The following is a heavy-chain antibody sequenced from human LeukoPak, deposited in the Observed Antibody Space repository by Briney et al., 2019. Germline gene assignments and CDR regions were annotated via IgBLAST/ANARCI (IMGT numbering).Heavy chain of an antibody. CDR1: GFTFSSYS. D-gene: IGHD4-11*01. CDR2: ISSSSSYI. CDR3: ASWDSNYYFDY. V-gene: IGHV3-21*01. J-gene: IGHJ4*02. Sequence: GSLRLSCAASGFTFSSYSMNWVRQAPGKGLEWVSSISSSSSYIYYADSVKGRFTISRDNAKNTLYLQMNSLRAEDTAVYYCASWDSNYYFDYWGQGTLVTVSS.